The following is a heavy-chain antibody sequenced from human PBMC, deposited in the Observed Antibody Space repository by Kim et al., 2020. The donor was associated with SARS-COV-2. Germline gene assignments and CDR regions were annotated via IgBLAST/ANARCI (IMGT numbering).Heavy chain of an antibody. CDR3: ARGLGINTMIVVVMPSRYGMDV. V-gene: IGHV4-34*01. J-gene: IGHJ6*02. CDR2: INHSGST. Sequence: SETLSLTCAVYGGSFSGYYWSWIRQPPGKGLEWIGEINHSGSTNYNPSLKSRVTISVDTSKNQFSLKLSSVTAADTAVYYCARGLGINTMIVVVMPSRYGMDVWGQGTTVTVSS. CDR1: GGSFSGYY. D-gene: IGHD3-22*01.